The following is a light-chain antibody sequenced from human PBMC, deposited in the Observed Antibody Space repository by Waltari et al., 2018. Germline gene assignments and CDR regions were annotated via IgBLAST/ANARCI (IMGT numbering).Light chain of an antibody. V-gene: IGLV2-14*03. Sequence: QSALTQPASVSGSPGQSITIPCSGFASAVGASDSVSWHQHHPGKAPQVIIYDVTNRPSGVSDRFSASKSANTASLTISRLQPEDEADYYCSSQTLDGLVLFGGGTRLTVL. CDR1: ASAVGASDS. J-gene: IGLJ2*01. CDR2: DVT. CDR3: SSQTLDGLVL.